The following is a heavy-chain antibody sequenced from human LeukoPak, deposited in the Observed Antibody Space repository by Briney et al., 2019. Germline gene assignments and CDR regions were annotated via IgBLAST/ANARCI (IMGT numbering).Heavy chain of an antibody. V-gene: IGHV3-11*04. Sequence: GGSLRLSCAASGFTFSDYYMSWIRQAPGKGLEWVSYISSSGSTIYYADSVKGRFTISRDNAKNSLYLQMNSLRAEDTAVYYCARRSGSYLDYYYMDVWGKGTTVTISS. CDR2: ISSSGSTI. CDR3: ARRSGSYLDYYYMDV. J-gene: IGHJ6*03. D-gene: IGHD1-26*01. CDR1: GFTFSDYY.